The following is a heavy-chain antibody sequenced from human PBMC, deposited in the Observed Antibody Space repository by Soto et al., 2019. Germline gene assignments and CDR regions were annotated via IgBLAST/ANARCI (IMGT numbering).Heavy chain of an antibody. V-gene: IGHV5-10-1*01. J-gene: IGHJ6*02. D-gene: IGHD6-13*01. Sequence: GESLKISCKGSGYSFTSYWISRVRQMPGKGLEWMGRIDPSDSYTNYSPSFQGHVTISADKSISTAYLQWSSLKASDTAMYYCARLGVAAAGTRYYYYGMDVWGQGTTVTVSS. CDR2: IDPSDSYT. CDR3: ARLGVAAAGTRYYYYGMDV. CDR1: GYSFTSYW.